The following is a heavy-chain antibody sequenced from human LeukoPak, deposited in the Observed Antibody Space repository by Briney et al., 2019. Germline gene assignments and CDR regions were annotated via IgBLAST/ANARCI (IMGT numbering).Heavy chain of an antibody. D-gene: IGHD2-2*01. CDR3: TRDPRFSISWFSDY. CDR2: IRGKAFGGTT. CDR1: HFTFTHYS. Sequence: PGGSLRLSCAASHFTFTHYSMHWVRQAPGKGLEWVGVIRGKAFGGTTDYVASVKGRFTISRDDSESIAYLQMDSLKNEDTAVYYCTRDPRFSISWFSDYWGQGTLVTVSS. J-gene: IGHJ4*02. V-gene: IGHV3-49*04.